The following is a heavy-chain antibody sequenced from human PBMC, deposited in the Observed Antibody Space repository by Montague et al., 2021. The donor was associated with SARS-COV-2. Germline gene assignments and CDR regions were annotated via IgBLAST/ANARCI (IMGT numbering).Heavy chain of an antibody. J-gene: IGHJ4*02. CDR1: GGSISSSSYY. Sequence: SETLSLTCTVSGGSISSSSYYWGWIRQPPGKGLEWIGSIYYSGSTYYNPSLKSRVTISVDTSKSQFSLELSSVTAADTAVYYCARLPDLLLWFGEALDYWGQGTLVTVSS. V-gene: IGHV4-39*01. D-gene: IGHD3-10*01. CDR3: ARLPDLLLWFGEALDY. CDR2: IYYSGST.